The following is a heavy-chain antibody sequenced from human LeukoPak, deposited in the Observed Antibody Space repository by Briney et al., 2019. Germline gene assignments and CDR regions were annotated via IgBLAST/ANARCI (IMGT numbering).Heavy chain of an antibody. CDR3: ARDASYPLYYYGSGSYFFDY. J-gene: IGHJ4*02. CDR2: ISAYNGNT. Sequence: GASVKVSCKASGYTFTSYGISWVRQAPGQGLEWMGWISAYNGNTNYAQKLQGRVTMTTDTSTSTAYMELRSLRSDDTAVYYCARDASYPLYYYGSGSYFFDYWGQGTLVTVSS. CDR1: GYTFTSYG. V-gene: IGHV1-18*01. D-gene: IGHD3-10*01.